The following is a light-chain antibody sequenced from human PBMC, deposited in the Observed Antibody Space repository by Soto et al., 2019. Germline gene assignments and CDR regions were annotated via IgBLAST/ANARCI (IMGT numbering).Light chain of an antibody. Sequence: EIVLTQSPVTLSLSPGERATLSCRASQSVSTYLAWYQQKPGRAPRLLIYDASSRATGIPARFSGSGSGTDFTLIISRQEPEDFAVYYCQQRSNWPSTFGGGTKVEIK. V-gene: IGKV3-11*01. CDR3: QQRSNWPST. J-gene: IGKJ4*01. CDR1: QSVSTY. CDR2: DAS.